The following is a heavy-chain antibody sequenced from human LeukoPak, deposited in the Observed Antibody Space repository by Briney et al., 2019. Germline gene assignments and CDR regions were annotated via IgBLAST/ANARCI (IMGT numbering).Heavy chain of an antibody. V-gene: IGHV3-23*01. CDR2: ISSSGGST. D-gene: IGHD2-8*01. CDR1: GFTFSSHA. J-gene: IGHJ1*01. Sequence: PGGSLRLSCAASGFTFSSHAMSWVRQAPGKGLEWVSSISSSGGSTYYADSVKGRFTISRDNSKNTLYLQMNSLRAEDTAEYYCAKALICTGGFFQHWGHGALVTVSS. CDR3: AKALICTGGFFQH.